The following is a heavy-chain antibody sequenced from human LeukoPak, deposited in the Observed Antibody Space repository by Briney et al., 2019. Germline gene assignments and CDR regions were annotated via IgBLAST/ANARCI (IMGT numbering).Heavy chain of an antibody. D-gene: IGHD6-13*01. CDR2: IYYSGST. CDR3: ARVFPIAAAGTCFDY. J-gene: IGHJ4*02. Sequence: TSETLSLTCTVSAYSISSGYYWGWIRQPPGKGLEWIGYIYYSGSTNYNPSLKSRVTISVDTSKNQFSLKLSSVTAADTAVYYCARVFPIAAAGTCFDYWGQGTLVTVSS. V-gene: IGHV4-59*01. CDR1: AYSISSGYY.